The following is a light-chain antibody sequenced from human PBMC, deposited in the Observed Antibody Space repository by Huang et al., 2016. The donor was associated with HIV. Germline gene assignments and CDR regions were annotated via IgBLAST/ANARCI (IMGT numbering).Light chain of an antibody. J-gene: IGKJ1*01. CDR1: QGIVNS. Sequence: LQMTQSPSSLSASAGDRFSITCRASQGIVNSLAWYQQKPGTAPKLLLYAASRLESGVPSRFSGSGSGANYSLTISRLRPEDFATYYCQQYYNTPRTFGLGTKVEIK. V-gene: IGKV1-NL1*01. CDR3: QQYYNTPRT. CDR2: AAS.